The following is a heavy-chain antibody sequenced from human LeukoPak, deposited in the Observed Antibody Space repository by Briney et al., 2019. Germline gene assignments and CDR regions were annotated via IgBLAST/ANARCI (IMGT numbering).Heavy chain of an antibody. D-gene: IGHD2-15*01. V-gene: IGHV3-33*01. CDR1: GFIFSTFG. J-gene: IGHJ4*02. Sequence: GRSLRLSCAASGFIFSTFGMHWVRQAPGKGLEWVAVIWYDGVNKYYADSVRGRFTISRDNSKNTLYLQMNSLRAEDTAVYYCARGTAVFAGTPSFGYWGRGTLVTVSS. CDR3: ARGTAVFAGTPSFGY. CDR2: IWYDGVNK.